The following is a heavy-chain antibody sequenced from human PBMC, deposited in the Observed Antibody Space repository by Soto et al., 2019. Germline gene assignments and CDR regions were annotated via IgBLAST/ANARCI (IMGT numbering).Heavy chain of an antibody. CDR3: AREFASTGITMVRRVIDPSYDYYYYGMDV. J-gene: IGHJ6*02. D-gene: IGHD3-10*01. CDR2: INPNSGGT. V-gene: IGHV1-2*04. CDR1: GYTFTGYY. Sequence: ASVKVSCKASGYTFTGYYMHWVRHAPGQGLEWMGWINPNSGGTNYAQKFQGWVTMTRDTSISTAYMELSRLRSDDTAVYYCAREFASTGITMVRRVIDPSYDYYYYGMDVWGQGTTVTVSS.